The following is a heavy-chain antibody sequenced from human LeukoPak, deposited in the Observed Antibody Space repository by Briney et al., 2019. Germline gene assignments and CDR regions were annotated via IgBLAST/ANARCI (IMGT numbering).Heavy chain of an antibody. CDR2: IYYSWST. CDR3: GAGSGSGIFDY. D-gene: IGHD3-10*01. V-gene: IGHV4-39*01. J-gene: IGHJ4*02. Sequence: SETLSLTCTVSGGSISSSSYYWGWIRQPPGKGLEWIGSIYYSWSTYYNPSLKSRVTISVDTSKNQFSLKLSSVTAADTAVYYCGAGSGSGIFDYWGQGTLVTVSS. CDR1: GGSISSSSYY.